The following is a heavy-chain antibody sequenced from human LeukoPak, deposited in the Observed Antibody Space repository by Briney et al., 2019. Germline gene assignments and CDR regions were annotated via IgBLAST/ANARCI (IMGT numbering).Heavy chain of an antibody. Sequence: SETQSLTCTVSGGSISSSSYYWGWIRQPPGKGLEWIRSIYYSGSTYYNPSLKSRVTISVDTSKNQFSLKLSSVTAADTAVYYCARHLGGDFDYWGQGTLVTVSS. V-gene: IGHV4-39*01. CDR2: IYYSGST. CDR3: ARHLGGDFDY. D-gene: IGHD3-10*01. CDR1: GGSISSSSYY. J-gene: IGHJ4*02.